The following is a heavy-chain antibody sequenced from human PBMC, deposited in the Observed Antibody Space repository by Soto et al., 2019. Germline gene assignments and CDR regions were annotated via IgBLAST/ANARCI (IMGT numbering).Heavy chain of an antibody. V-gene: IGHV3-7*01. Sequence: EVQLVESGGGLVQPGGSLRLSCVASGLTFSSWMSWVRQAPGKGLEWVAMTTQDGSGKHYVDSVKGRFTISRDSAKNSMDLQRNSLTVEDTAMYYGASLDTAMSKTAGYWGQGTQVTVSS. J-gene: IGHJ4*02. D-gene: IGHD5-18*01. CDR1: GLTFSSW. CDR3: ASLDTAMSKTAGY. CDR2: TTQDGSGK.